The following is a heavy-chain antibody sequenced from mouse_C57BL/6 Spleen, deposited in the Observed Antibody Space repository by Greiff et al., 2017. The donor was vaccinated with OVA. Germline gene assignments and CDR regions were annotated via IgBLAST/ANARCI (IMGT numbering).Heavy chain of an antibody. CDR3: ARSNYYFDY. D-gene: IGHD1-1*02. J-gene: IGHJ2*01. Sequence: EVQLVESGPELVKPGASVKISCKASGYSFTGYYMNWVKQSPEKSLEWIGEINPSTGGTTYNQKFKAKATLTVDKSSSTAYMQLKSLTSEDSAVYYCARSNYYFDYWGQGTTLTVSS. V-gene: IGHV1-42*01. CDR1: GYSFTGYY. CDR2: INPSTGGT.